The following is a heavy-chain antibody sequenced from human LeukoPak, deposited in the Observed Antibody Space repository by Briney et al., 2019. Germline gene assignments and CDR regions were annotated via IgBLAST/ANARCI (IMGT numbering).Heavy chain of an antibody. Sequence: GGSLRLSCAASGFTFSSIWMSWVRQAPGKGLEWVANINQDGREKYYVDSVKGRFTISRDNTKNSLYLQMNSLRAEDTAVYFCGSPRRGYWGQGTLVTVSS. CDR1: GFTFSSIW. CDR2: INQDGREK. CDR3: GSPRRGY. V-gene: IGHV3-7*01. J-gene: IGHJ4*02.